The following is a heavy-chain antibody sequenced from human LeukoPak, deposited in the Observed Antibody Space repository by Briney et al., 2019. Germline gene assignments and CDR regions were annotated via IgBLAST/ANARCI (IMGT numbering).Heavy chain of an antibody. D-gene: IGHD3-22*01. V-gene: IGHV3-30*18. Sequence: PGGSLRLSCAASGLTFSSYGMHWVRQAPGKGMEWVAVISYDGSEQYYADSVKGRFTISRDNSKNTLYLQMNSLRTEDTAVYYCAKDLRDDRRSYYFDSWGLGTLVTVSS. CDR2: ISYDGSEQ. CDR3: AKDLRDDRRSYYFDS. CDR1: GLTFSSYG. J-gene: IGHJ4*02.